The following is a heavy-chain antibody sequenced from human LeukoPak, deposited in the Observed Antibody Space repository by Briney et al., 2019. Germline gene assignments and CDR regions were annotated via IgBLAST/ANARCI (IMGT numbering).Heavy chain of an antibody. Sequence: GGPLRLSCAASGFTFSSYAMSWVRQAPGKGLEWVSVIYSGGSTYYADSVKGRFTISRDNSKNTLYLQMNSLRAEDTAVYYCARDWSGIDYWGQGTLVTVSS. CDR1: GFTFSSYA. V-gene: IGHV3-66*01. J-gene: IGHJ4*02. CDR3: ARDWSGIDY. CDR2: IYSGGST. D-gene: IGHD3-3*01.